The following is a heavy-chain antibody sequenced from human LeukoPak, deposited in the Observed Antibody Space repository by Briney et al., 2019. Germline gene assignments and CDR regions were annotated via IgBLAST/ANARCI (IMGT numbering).Heavy chain of an antibody. J-gene: IGHJ4*02. CDR3: GKFKGNTVTRLEEFDY. V-gene: IGHV3-9*01. CDR1: GFTFDDYA. CDR2: ISWNSGSI. D-gene: IGHD4-17*01. Sequence: PGGSLRLSCAASGFTFDDYAMHWVRQAPGKGLEWVSGISWNSGSIGYADSVKGRFTISRDNAKNSLYLQMNSLRAEDTALYYCGKFKGNTVTRLEEFDYWGQGTLVTVSS.